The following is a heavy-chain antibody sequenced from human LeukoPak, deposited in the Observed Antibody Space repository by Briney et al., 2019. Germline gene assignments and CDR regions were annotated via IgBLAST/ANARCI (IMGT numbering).Heavy chain of an antibody. Sequence: GGSLRLSCAASGFTFDDYAMHWVRQAPGKGLEWVSGISWNSGSIGYADSVKGRFTISRDNARNSVFLQMNSLRAEDTAVYYCATGVATINDHWGQGTLVAVSS. CDR3: ATGVATINDH. V-gene: IGHV3-9*01. CDR1: GFTFDDYA. CDR2: ISWNSGSI. D-gene: IGHD5-12*01. J-gene: IGHJ5*02.